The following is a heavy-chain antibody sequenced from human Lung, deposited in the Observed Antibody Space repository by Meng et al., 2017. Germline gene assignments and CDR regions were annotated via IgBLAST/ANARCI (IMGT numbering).Heavy chain of an antibody. V-gene: IGHV3-9*01. CDR2: ISWNSGNI. D-gene: IGHD3-10*01. J-gene: IGHJ4*02. Sequence: GGSLRLSCAASGFTFDESAMQWVRQAPGKGLEWVSGISWNSGNIGYEDSVKGRFTISRDNAKNSLYLQMNSLRAEDTSLYYCAKVEYKSGAYYFDHWGQGTRV. CDR3: AKVEYKSGAYYFDH. CDR1: GFTFDESA.